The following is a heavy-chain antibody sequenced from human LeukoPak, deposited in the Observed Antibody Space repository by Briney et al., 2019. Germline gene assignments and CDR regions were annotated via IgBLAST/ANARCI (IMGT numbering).Heavy chain of an antibody. CDR3: ARDDGIAARPFDY. CDR2: INHSGST. Sequence: SETLSLTYAVYGGSFSGYYWGWIRQPPGKGLEWIGEINHSGSTNYNPALKSRVTISVDTSKNQFSLKLSSVTAADTAVYYCARDDGIAARPFDYWGQGTLVTISS. CDR1: GGSFSGYY. D-gene: IGHD6-6*01. J-gene: IGHJ4*02. V-gene: IGHV4-34*01.